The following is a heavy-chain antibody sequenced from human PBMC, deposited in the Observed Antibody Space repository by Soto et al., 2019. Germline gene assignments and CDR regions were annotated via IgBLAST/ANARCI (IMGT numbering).Heavy chain of an antibody. V-gene: IGHV1-69*01. Sequence: QVQLVQSGAEVKKPGSSVKVSCKASGGTFSSYAISWVRQAPGQGLEWMGGIIPIFGTANYAQKFQGRVTITADESTSTAYMELSSLRSEDTAVYYCARVNYDSSGYYVVAAPSGWFDPWGQGTLVTVSS. J-gene: IGHJ5*02. CDR2: IIPIFGTA. CDR1: GGTFSSYA. CDR3: ARVNYDSSGYYVVAAPSGWFDP. D-gene: IGHD3-22*01.